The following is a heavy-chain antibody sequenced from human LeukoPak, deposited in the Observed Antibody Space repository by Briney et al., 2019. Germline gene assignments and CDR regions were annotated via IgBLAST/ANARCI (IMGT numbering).Heavy chain of an antibody. CDR2: TYDGGST. Sequence: GGSLRLSCAASGSTVSSYFMSWVRQAPGKGLEWVSVTYDGGSTDYADSVKGRFTISRDNSKSTLYLQMSSLGAEDTAVYYCARDNYILTGYYNAFDIWGQGTLVTVSS. CDR3: ARDNYILTGYYNAFDI. CDR1: GSTVSSYF. V-gene: IGHV3-53*01. J-gene: IGHJ3*02. D-gene: IGHD3-9*01.